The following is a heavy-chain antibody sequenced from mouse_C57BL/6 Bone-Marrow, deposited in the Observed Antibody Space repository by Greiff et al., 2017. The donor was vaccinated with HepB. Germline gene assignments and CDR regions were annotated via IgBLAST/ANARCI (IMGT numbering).Heavy chain of an antibody. D-gene: IGHD3-1*01. CDR2: ISNLAYSI. CDR3: ARHRGRGAMDY. CDR1: GFTFSDYG. J-gene: IGHJ4*01. V-gene: IGHV5-15*01. Sequence: DVQLVESGGGLVQPGGSLKLSCAASGFTFSDYGMAWVRQAPRKGPEWVAFISNLAYSIYYADTVTGRFTISRENAKNTLYLEMSSLRSEDTAMYYCARHRGRGAMDYWGQGTSVTVSS.